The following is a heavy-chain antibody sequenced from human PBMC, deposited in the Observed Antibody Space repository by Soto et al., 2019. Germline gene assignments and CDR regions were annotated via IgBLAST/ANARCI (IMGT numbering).Heavy chain of an antibody. V-gene: IGHV3-30-3*01. CDR2: VSNDGSNK. CDR3: ARARSRGYWTHGLDV. J-gene: IGHJ6*02. D-gene: IGHD3-22*01. CDR1: GFTFSNYA. Sequence: QVQLVESGGGVVQPGRSLRLSCAASGFTFSNYALHWVRQAPGKGLDWVAVVSNDGSNKYHADSVKGRFTISRDNSKNTLYLQMNSLRVEDTAVYYCARARSRGYWTHGLDVWGQGTTVTVSS.